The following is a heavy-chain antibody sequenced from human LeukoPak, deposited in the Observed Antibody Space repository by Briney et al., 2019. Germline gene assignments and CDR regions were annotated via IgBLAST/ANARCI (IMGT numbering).Heavy chain of an antibody. CDR3: ARGRLSARAYWFDP. V-gene: IGHV1-8*01. J-gene: IGHJ5*02. D-gene: IGHD6-19*01. Sequence: ASVKASFKASGYTFTRYDMNWVRPATGQGLEWIGWLNSNSGNTVYAQKFQGRVTMPRNTSISTAYMELSSLRSEDTAVYYCARGRLSARAYWFDPWGQGTLVTVSS. CDR1: GYTFTRYD. CDR2: LNSNSGNT.